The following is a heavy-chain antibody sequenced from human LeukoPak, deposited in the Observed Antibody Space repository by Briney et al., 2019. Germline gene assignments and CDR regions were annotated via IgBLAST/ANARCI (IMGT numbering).Heavy chain of an antibody. CDR3: ARVIDYDISGYYLGY. CDR2: INDSGST. CDR1: GGSFSGYY. J-gene: IGHJ4*02. V-gene: IGHV4-34*01. Sequence: SETLSLTCAVYGGSFSGYYWSWIRQPPGKGLEWIGEINDSGSTSCSPSLKSRVSISVDTSKKQFSLKLSSVTAAETAVYYCARVIDYDISGYYLGYWGQGNRVTVSS. D-gene: IGHD3-22*01.